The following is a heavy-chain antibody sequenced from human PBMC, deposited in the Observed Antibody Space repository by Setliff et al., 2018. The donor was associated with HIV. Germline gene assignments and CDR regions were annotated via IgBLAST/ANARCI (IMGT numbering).Heavy chain of an antibody. V-gene: IGHV5-51*01. Sequence: GESLKISCKGSGYSFTSYWIGWVRQMPGKGLEWMGIIYPGDSDTRYSPSFQGQVTISADKSISTAYLQWSSLKASDTAMYYCARLRIMITFGGVIDPYFDYWGQGTLVTVS. CDR2: IYPGDSDT. D-gene: IGHD3-16*02. CDR3: ARLRIMITFGGVIDPYFDY. CDR1: GYSFTSYW. J-gene: IGHJ4*02.